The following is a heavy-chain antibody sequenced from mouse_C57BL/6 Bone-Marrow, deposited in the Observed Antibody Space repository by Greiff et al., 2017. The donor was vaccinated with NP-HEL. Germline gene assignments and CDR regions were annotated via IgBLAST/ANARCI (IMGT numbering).Heavy chain of an antibody. CDR3: ARGGDDYDAYAMDY. J-gene: IGHJ4*01. Sequence: QVQLQESGAELARPGASVKLSCKASGYTFTSYGISWVKQRTGQGLEWIGEIYPRSGNTYYNEKFKGKATLTADKSSSTAYMELRSLTSEDSAVYFCARGGDDYDAYAMDYWGQGTSVTVSS. CDR1: GYTFTSYG. V-gene: IGHV1-81*01. D-gene: IGHD2-4*01. CDR2: IYPRSGNT.